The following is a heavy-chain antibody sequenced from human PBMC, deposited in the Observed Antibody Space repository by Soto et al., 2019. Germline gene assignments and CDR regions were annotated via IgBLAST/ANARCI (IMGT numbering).Heavy chain of an antibody. J-gene: IGHJ4*02. Sequence: QVQLVQSGTEVKKPGASVKVSCEASGYSFTNYAIHWVRQAPGQRLEWMGWINAGNGNTKYSQKFQGRITITRDRSTSTASMELSSLTSEDTALYYCARGDLWGNNRYFDYWGQGTLVTVSS. CDR1: GYSFTNYA. D-gene: IGHD3-16*02. CDR2: INAGNGNT. V-gene: IGHV1-3*01. CDR3: ARGDLWGNNRYFDY.